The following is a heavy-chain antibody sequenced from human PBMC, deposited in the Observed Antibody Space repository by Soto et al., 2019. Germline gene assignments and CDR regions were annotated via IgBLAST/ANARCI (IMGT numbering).Heavy chain of an antibody. V-gene: IGHV4-39*01. CDR2: IYYSGST. J-gene: IGHJ6*02. Sequence: PSETLSLTCTVSGGSISSSSYYWGWIRQPPGKGLEWIGSIYYSGSTYYNPSLKSRVTISVDTSKNQFSLKLSSVTAADTAVYYCARLEDILLVPERYYYGMDVWGQVTTVPVSS. CDR1: GGSISSSSYY. CDR3: ARLEDILLVPERYYYGMDV. D-gene: IGHD2-2*01.